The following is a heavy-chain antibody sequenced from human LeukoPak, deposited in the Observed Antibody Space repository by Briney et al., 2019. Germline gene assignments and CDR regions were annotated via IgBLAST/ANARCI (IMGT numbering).Heavy chain of an antibody. J-gene: IGHJ4*02. V-gene: IGHV3-21*04. CDR1: GFTFSSYS. CDR3: AKTEDYDILTGYPSAFDY. D-gene: IGHD3-9*01. CDR2: ISSSSSYI. Sequence: GGSLRLSCAASGFTFSSYSMNWVRQAPGKGLEWVSSISSSSSYIYYADSVKGRFTISRDNAKNSLYLQMNSLRAEDTAVYYCAKTEDYDILTGYPSAFDYWGQGTLVTVSS.